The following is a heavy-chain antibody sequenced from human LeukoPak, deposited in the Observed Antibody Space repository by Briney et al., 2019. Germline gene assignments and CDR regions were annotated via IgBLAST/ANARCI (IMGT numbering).Heavy chain of an antibody. CDR2: MDPNSDNT. CDR3: ARRIGGNYYFDY. CDR1: GYTFTSSD. Sequence: GASVKVSCKASGYTFTSSDINWVRQATGQGLEWMGWMDPNSDNTGYAQKFQGRFTMTRSTSMSTAYMELSSLRSEDTAVYYCARRIGGNYYFDYWGQGTLVTVSS. V-gene: IGHV1-8*01. D-gene: IGHD3-16*01. J-gene: IGHJ4*02.